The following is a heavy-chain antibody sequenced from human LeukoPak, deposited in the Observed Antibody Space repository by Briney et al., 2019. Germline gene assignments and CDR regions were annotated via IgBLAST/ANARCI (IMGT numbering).Heavy chain of an antibody. D-gene: IGHD3-22*01. J-gene: IGHJ4*02. CDR1: GVTLRNAW. CDR3: TTEAVVIYLN. V-gene: IGHV3-15*01. CDR2: IKSKTDGGTT. Sequence: GGSLRLSCGASGVTLRNAWISWVGQAPEKGLDWVGRIKSKTDGGTTDYAAPVNGRLTISRDDSKNTLYLQMNTLKTADTAVYYCTTEAVVIYLNWGQGTLVTVSS.